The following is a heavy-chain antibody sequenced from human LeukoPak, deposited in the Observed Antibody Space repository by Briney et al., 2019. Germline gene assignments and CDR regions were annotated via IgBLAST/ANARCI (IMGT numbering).Heavy chain of an antibody. D-gene: IGHD6-13*01. CDR1: GCTFTGYY. Sequence: ASVKVSCKASGCTFTGYYMHWVRQAPGQGLEWMGWINPNSGGTNYAQKFQGRVTMTRDTSISTAYMELSRLRSDDTAVYYCAREDSSSWYTYFVYWGQGTLVTVSS. CDR2: INPNSGGT. J-gene: IGHJ4*02. CDR3: AREDSSSWYTYFVY. V-gene: IGHV1-2*02.